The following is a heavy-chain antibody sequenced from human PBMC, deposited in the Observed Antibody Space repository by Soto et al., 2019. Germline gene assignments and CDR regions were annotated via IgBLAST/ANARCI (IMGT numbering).Heavy chain of an antibody. Sequence: QVQLVESGGGVVQPGRSLRLSCAVSGFTFNDYGMHWVRQAPGKGLEWIGVISYDGRTKYYGDSVRGRFAISRDKSKNTVSLQMDSARNEATAVYYCAQDMGGSYPARDYYYGGDVGGQATTVTVSS. V-gene: IGHV3-30*18. D-gene: IGHD1-26*01. J-gene: IGHJ6*02. CDR3: AQDMGGSYPARDYYYGGDV. CDR1: GFTFNDYG. CDR2: ISYDGRTK.